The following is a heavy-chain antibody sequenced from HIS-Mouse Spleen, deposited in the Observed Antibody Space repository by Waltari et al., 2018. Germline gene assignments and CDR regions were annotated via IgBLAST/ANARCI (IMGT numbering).Heavy chain of an antibody. V-gene: IGHV3-74*01. CDR1: GFTFRSYW. CDR2: INSDGSST. D-gene: IGHD1-1*01. Sequence: EVQPVESGGGLVQPGGSLRLSCAASGFTFRSYWMTWVRQGPGKGLVWVSRINSDGSSTSYADSVKGRFTISRDNAKNTLYLQMNSLRAEDTAVYYCARDLELDAFDIWGQGTMVTVSS. CDR3: ARDLELDAFDI. J-gene: IGHJ3*02.